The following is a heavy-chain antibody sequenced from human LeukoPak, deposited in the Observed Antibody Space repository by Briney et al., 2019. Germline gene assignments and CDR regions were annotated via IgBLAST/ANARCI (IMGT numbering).Heavy chain of an antibody. V-gene: IGHV1-2*06. CDR1: GGTFSSYA. Sequence: ASVEVSCKASGGTFSSYAISWVRQAPGQGLEWMGRINPNSGGTNYAQKFQGRVTMTRDTSISTAYMELSRLRSDDTAVYYCARDDSSGYYSGPWGQGTLVTVSS. D-gene: IGHD3-22*01. J-gene: IGHJ5*02. CDR2: INPNSGGT. CDR3: ARDDSSGYYSGP.